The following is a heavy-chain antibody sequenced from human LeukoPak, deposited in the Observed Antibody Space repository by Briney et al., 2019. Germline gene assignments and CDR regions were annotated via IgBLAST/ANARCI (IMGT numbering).Heavy chain of an antibody. CDR2: IYYSGST. Sequence: SETLSLTCTVSGGSIGSYYWSWIRQPPGKGLEWIGYIYYSGSTNYNPSLKSRVTISVDTSKNQFSLKLSSVTAADTAVYYCARSIRIAVAGTGWFDPWGQGTLVTVSS. D-gene: IGHD6-19*01. CDR3: ARSIRIAVAGTGWFDP. V-gene: IGHV4-59*01. J-gene: IGHJ5*02. CDR1: GGSIGSYY.